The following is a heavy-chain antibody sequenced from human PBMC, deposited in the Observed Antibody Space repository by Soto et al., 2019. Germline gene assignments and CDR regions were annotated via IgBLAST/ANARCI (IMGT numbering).Heavy chain of an antibody. V-gene: IGHV1-18*01. CDR3: ARDKDYYDVWSGYYTDIYYYGMDV. J-gene: IGHJ6*02. Sequence: QVQLVQSGAEVKKPGASVKVSCKASGYTFTSYGISWVRQAPGQGLEWMGWISAYNGNTNYAQKLQGRVTMTTDTSTSTAYMELRSLRSDDTAVYYCARDKDYYDVWSGYYTDIYYYGMDVWGQGTTVTVSS. CDR1: GYTFTSYG. D-gene: IGHD3-3*01. CDR2: ISAYNGNT.